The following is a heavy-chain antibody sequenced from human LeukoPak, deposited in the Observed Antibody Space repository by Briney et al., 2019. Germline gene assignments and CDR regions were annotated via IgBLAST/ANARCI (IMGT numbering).Heavy chain of an antibody. V-gene: IGHV3-21*01. CDR3: ARALSPGAFDI. Sequence: GGSLRLSCAASGFTFSSYSMNWVRQAPGKGLEWVSSISSSSSYIYYADSVKGRFTISRDNAKNSLYLQMNSLRAEDTAVYYCARALSPGAFDIWGQGTMVTDSS. CDR2: ISSSSSYI. D-gene: IGHD2/OR15-2a*01. CDR1: GFTFSSYS. J-gene: IGHJ3*02.